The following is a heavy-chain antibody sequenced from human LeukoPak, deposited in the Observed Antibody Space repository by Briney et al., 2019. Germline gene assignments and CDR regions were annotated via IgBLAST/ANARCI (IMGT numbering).Heavy chain of an antibody. D-gene: IGHD4-23*01. Sequence: SETLSLTCTVSGASYWGWVRQSPEIGLEWVGSIYSTGDTYYNPSPKSRHTMTLDTSKRLLALKMTYMAAADTAVYYCASLRADGGNYPRFDYWGQGAMVTVSA. V-gene: IGHV4-39*06. CDR1: GASY. CDR3: ASLRADGGNYPRFDY. CDR2: IYSTGDT. J-gene: IGHJ4*02.